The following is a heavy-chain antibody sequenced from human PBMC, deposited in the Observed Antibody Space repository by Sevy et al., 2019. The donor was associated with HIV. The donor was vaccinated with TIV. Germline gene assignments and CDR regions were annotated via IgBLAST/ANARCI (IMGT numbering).Heavy chain of an antibody. Sequence: SETLSLTCTVSGGSITNNNYYWGWIRQSPGKGLEWIGTINYSGSTDYNPSLKSRVTVSVDTSKNQISLRLSSVTAADTAVYYCARHSLFTIFGVVIDPKMYYFDYWGRGTLVTVSS. D-gene: IGHD3-3*01. CDR2: INYSGST. CDR3: ARHSLFTIFGVVIDPKMYYFDY. CDR1: GGSITNNNYY. J-gene: IGHJ4*02. V-gene: IGHV4-39*01.